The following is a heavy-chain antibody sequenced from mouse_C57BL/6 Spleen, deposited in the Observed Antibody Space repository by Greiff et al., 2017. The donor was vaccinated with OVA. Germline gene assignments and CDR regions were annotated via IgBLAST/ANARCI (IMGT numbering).Heavy chain of an antibody. Sequence: EVHLVESGPGLVKPSPSLSLTCSVTGYSITSGYYWNWIRQFPGNKLEWMGYISYDGSNNYNPSLKNRISITRDTSKNQFFLKLNSVTTEDTATYYCARDYYGSSPYWYFDGWGTGTTVTVSS. CDR3: ARDYYGSSPYWYFDG. D-gene: IGHD1-1*01. J-gene: IGHJ1*03. V-gene: IGHV3-6*01. CDR2: ISYDGSN. CDR1: GYSITSGYY.